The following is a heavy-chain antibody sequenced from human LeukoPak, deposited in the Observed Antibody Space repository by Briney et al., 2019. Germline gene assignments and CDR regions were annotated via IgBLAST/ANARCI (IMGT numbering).Heavy chain of an antibody. Sequence: GGSLRLSRASCICTHSSPAMRAGRQSPGKGLEWVSAISGGSGTTSYTYYADSVRGRFTISRDNSKNTLYLQMNSLRAGDTAVYYCAKFYDLYTAYFDYWGQGTLVTVSS. CDR1: ICTHSSPA. D-gene: IGHD2-21*02. J-gene: IGHJ4*02. CDR2: ISGGSGTTSYT. CDR3: AKFYDLYTAYFDY. V-gene: IGHV3-23*01.